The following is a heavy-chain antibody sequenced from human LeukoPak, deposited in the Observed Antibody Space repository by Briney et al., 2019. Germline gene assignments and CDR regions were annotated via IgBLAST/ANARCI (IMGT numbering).Heavy chain of an antibody. Sequence: ASVKVSCKASGYTFTSYDINWVRQATGQGLEWMGWMNPNSGNTNYAQKLQGRVTMTTDTSTSTAYMELRSLRSDDTAVYYCARDRHYDSSGYYYYWGQGTLVTVSS. V-gene: IGHV1-18*01. CDR2: MNPNSGNT. CDR1: GYTFTSYD. CDR3: ARDRHYDSSGYYYY. J-gene: IGHJ4*02. D-gene: IGHD3-22*01.